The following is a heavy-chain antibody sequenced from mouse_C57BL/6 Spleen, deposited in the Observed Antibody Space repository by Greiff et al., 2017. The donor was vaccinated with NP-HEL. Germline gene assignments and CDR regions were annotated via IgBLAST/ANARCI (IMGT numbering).Heavy chain of an antibody. V-gene: IGHV1-81*01. CDR2: IYPRSGNT. Sequence: VQVVESGAELARPGASVKLSCKASGYTFTSYGISWVKQRTGQGLEWIGEIYPRSGNTYYNEKFKGKATLTADKSSSTAYMELRSLTSEDSAVYFCARGEIYDYDVPPSWFAYWGQGTLVTVSA. J-gene: IGHJ3*01. CDR3: ARGEIYDYDVPPSWFAY. CDR1: GYTFTSYG. D-gene: IGHD2-4*01.